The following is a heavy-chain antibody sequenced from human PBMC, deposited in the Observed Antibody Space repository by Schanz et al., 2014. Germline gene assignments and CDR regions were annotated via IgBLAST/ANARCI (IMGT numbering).Heavy chain of an antibody. J-gene: IGHJ6*02. CDR1: GFTFSDYY. V-gene: IGHV3-11*05. D-gene: IGHD6-19*01. Sequence: QVQLVESGGGLVKPGGSLRLSCAASGFTFSDYYMTWMRQAPGKGLEWISYISNSGTYTKYADSVKGRFVISRDNARSSPYLQMSSLRDGDTAVYYCASVIMVAGNHRDGRDVWGQGTTVIVSS. CDR2: ISNSGTYT. CDR3: ASVIMVAGNHRDGRDV.